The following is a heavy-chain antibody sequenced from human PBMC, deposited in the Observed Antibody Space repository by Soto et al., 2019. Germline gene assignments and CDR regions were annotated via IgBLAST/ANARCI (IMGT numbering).Heavy chain of an antibody. D-gene: IGHD5-12*01. CDR1: GGSISSSSYY. CDR3: ARPAKVSDLPPLAPIDY. CDR2: IYYSGST. Sequence: QLQLQESGPGLVKPSETLSLTCTVSGGSISSSSYYWGWIRQPPGKGLEWIGSIYYSGSTYYNPSLKSRVTISVDTSKNQFSLKLSSVTAADTAVYYCARPAKVSDLPPLAPIDYWGQGTLVTVSS. J-gene: IGHJ4*02. V-gene: IGHV4-39*01.